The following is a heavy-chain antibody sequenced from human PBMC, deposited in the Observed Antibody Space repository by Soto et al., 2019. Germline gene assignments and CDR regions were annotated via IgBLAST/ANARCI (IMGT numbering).Heavy chain of an antibody. V-gene: IGHV1-2*02. D-gene: IGHD3-10*01. CDR3: ARGVSPHVTMVRGVIDY. J-gene: IGHJ4*02. CDR1: GYTFTGYY. CDR2: INPNSGGT. Sequence: ASVKVSCKASGYTFTGYYMHWVRQAPGQGLEWMGWINPNSGGTNYAQKFQGRVTMTRDTSISTAYMELSGLRSDDTAVYYCARGVSPHVTMVRGVIDYWGQGTLVTVSS.